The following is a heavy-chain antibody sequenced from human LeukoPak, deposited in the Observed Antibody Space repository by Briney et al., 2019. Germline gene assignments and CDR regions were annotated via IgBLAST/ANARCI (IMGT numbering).Heavy chain of an antibody. CDR1: GGSISSSSYY. CDR2: IYYSGST. D-gene: IGHD2-15*01. Sequence: PSETLSLTCTVSGGSISSSSYYWGWIRQPPGKGLEWIGSIYYSGSTYYNPSLKSRVTISVDTSKNQFSLKLSSVTAADTAVYYCARAKRLTHKGKFDPWGQGTLVTVSS. V-gene: IGHV4-39*07. J-gene: IGHJ5*02. CDR3: ARAKRLTHKGKFDP.